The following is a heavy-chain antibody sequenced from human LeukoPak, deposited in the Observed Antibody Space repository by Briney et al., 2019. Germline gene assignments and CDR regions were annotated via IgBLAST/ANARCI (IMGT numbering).Heavy chain of an antibody. Sequence: GGSLRLSCAASGFTFRNYAVVWVRQAPGKGLEWVSAITGSGSTTYYADSVRGRFTIYRDNSKNTLYLQMNSLRGEDTAVYYCGKDPNGDYVGAFDFQRWGQGSLVTVSS. D-gene: IGHD4-17*01. J-gene: IGHJ1*01. V-gene: IGHV3-23*01. CDR3: GKDPNGDYVGAFDFQR. CDR1: GFTFRNYA. CDR2: ITGSGSTT.